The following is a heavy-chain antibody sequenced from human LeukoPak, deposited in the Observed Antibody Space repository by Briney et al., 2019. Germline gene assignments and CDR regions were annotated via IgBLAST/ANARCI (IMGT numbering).Heavy chain of an antibody. CDR1: GFTFSSYW. Sequence: GGSLRLSCAASGFTFSSYWMSWARQAPGKGLEWVANIKQDGSEKYYVDSVKGRFTISRDNAKNSLYLQMNSLRAEDTAVYYCARKRGYYYGSGSYYLFDYWGQGTLVTVSS. CDR3: ARKRGYYYGSGSYYLFDY. V-gene: IGHV3-7*01. J-gene: IGHJ4*02. CDR2: IKQDGSEK. D-gene: IGHD3-10*01.